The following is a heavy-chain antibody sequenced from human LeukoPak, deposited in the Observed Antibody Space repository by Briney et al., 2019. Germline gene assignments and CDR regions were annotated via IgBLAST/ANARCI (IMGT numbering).Heavy chain of an antibody. J-gene: IGHJ4*02. CDR2: IKQDGSEK. CDR1: GFTFSSYW. CDR3: ARAMVRGVIIRTSNFDY. Sequence: GGSLRLSCAASGFTFSSYWMSWVRQAPGKGLEWVANIKQDGSEKYYVDSVKGRFTISRDNAKNSLYLQMNSLRAEDTAVYYRARAMVRGVIIRTSNFDYWGQGTLVTVSS. D-gene: IGHD3-10*01. V-gene: IGHV3-7*05.